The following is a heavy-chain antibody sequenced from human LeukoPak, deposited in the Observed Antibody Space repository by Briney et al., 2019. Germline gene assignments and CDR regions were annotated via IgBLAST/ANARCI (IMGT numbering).Heavy chain of an antibody. CDR2: IYYSGST. V-gene: IGHV4-59*13. D-gene: IGHD6-13*01. J-gene: IGHJ4*02. CDR3: ARDTPGIVAVGLFDY. CDR1: GGSISSYY. Sequence: SETLSLTCTVSGGSISSYYWSWIRQPPGKGLEWIGYIYYSGSTNYNRSLQIRVHISVDTSKNQSTLKLSSVTAADTAVYYCARDTPGIVAVGLFDYWGQGTLVTVSS.